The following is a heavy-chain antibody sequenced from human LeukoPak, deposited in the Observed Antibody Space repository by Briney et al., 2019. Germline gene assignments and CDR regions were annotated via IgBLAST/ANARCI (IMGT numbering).Heavy chain of an antibody. J-gene: IGHJ4*02. CDR1: GFTFSSYA. CDR3: AKAETMTIFGVYIVYFDY. D-gene: IGHD3-3*01. V-gene: IGHV3-23*01. CDR2: ISRSGGST. Sequence: PGGSLRLSCTASGFTFSSYAMSWVRQAPGKGLEWVSGISRSGGSTLYADPVKGRFTISRDNSKNTLYLQMNGLGAEDTAVYYCAKAETMTIFGVYIVYFDYWGQGTLVTVSS.